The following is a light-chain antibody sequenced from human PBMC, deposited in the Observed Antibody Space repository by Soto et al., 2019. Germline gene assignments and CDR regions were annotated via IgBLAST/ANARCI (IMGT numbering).Light chain of an antibody. CDR3: SSYAGSNIVV. CDR2: EVN. V-gene: IGLV2-8*01. CDR1: SSDVGGYNY. Sequence: QSARTQPPSASGSPGQSVTISCTGTSSDVGGYNYVSWYQQHPGKAPKLMIYEVNKRPSGVPDRFSGSKSGNTASLTVSGLQAEDEADYYCSSYAGSNIVVFGGGTKLTVL. J-gene: IGLJ2*01.